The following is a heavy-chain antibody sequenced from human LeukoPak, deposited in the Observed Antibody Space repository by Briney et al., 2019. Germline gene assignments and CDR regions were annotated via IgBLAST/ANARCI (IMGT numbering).Heavy chain of an antibody. D-gene: IGHD2/OR15-2a*01. J-gene: IGHJ6*03. Sequence: GASVKVSCKASGYTFTGYYIHWVRQAPGQGLEWMGWINPNSGGTNYAPKFQGRVTMTRDTSISTAYMELSRLRSDDTAVYYCARATRFLYYMDVWGKGTTVTVSS. CDR2: INPNSGGT. V-gene: IGHV1-2*02. CDR1: GYTFTGYY. CDR3: ARATRFLYYMDV.